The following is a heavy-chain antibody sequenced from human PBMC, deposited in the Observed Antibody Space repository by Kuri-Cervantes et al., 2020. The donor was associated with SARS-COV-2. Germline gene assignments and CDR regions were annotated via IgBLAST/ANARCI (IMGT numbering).Heavy chain of an antibody. Sequence: KVSCKGSGYSFTSYWISWVRQMTGQGLEWMGIIYPGDSDTRYSPSFQGQVTISADKSISTAYLQWSSLKASDTATYYCARLRENQPNWFDPWGQGTLVTVSS. CDR2: IYPGDSDT. CDR1: GYSFTSYW. V-gene: IGHV5-51*01. D-gene: IGHD1-14*01. CDR3: ARLRENQPNWFDP. J-gene: IGHJ5*02.